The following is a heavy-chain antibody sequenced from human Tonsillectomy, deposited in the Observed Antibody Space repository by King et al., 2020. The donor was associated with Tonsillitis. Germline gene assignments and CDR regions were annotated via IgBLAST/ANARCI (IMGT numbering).Heavy chain of an antibody. D-gene: IGHD5-12*01. Sequence: QLQESGPGLVKPSETLSLTCTVSGGSISNYYWSWIRQPPGKGLEWIGHVYYSGGANYNPSLTSRVTISVDSSKNQFPLRLSSVTAADTAVYYCARDNYDYYFDSWGQGTLVTVSA. J-gene: IGHJ4*02. CDR2: VYYSGGA. V-gene: IGHV4-59*01. CDR3: ARDNYDYYFDS. CDR1: GGSISNYY.